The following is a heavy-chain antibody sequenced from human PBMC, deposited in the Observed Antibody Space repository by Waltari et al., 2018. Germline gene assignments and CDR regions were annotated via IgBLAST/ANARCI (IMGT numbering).Heavy chain of an antibody. Sequence: QVQLVQSGAEVKKPGASVKVSCKVSGYTLTELSMHWVRQAPGKGLEWMGGCEPEDGETIYAQKFQGRVTMTEDTSTDTAYMELSSLRSEDTAVYYCARDPPRGYSSSCGHYNDYWGQGTLVTVSS. J-gene: IGHJ4*02. CDR3: ARDPPRGYSSSCGHYNDY. D-gene: IGHD6-6*01. CDR2: CEPEDGET. V-gene: IGHV1-24*01. CDR1: GYTLTELS.